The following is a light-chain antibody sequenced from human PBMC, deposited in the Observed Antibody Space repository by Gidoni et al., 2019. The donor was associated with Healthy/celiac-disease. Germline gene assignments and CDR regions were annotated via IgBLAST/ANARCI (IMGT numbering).Light chain of an antibody. J-gene: IGKJ1*01. V-gene: IGKV1-39*01. CDR1: QSISSY. CDR3: QQSYSSPWT. Sequence: DIQMTQSPSSLSTSVGDRVTITCRASQSISSYLNWYQQKPGRAPKLLIFSASSLQSGGPSRFSGSGSGTDFTLTISSLQLADFATYYCQQSYSSPWTFGQGTKVEIK. CDR2: SAS.